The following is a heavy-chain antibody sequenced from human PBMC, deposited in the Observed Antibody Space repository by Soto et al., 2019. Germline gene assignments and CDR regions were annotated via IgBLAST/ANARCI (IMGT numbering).Heavy chain of an antibody. V-gene: IGHV3-30-3*01. CDR1: GFSFSIHA. CDR3: ASGAAFYYDTSRY. D-gene: IGHD3-22*01. J-gene: IGHJ4*02. Sequence: QVELVESGGGVVQSGGSLRLSCAAPGFSFSIHALHWIRQAPGEGLEWVAVMSPNGDNQYYADSVKGRFTISRDTSKSTLSLQRTSLRPEDTAVYYCASGAAFYYDTSRYWGQGTLVTVSS. CDR2: MSPNGDNQ.